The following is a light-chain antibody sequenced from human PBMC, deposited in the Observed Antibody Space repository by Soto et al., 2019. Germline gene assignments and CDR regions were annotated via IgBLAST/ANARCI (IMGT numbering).Light chain of an antibody. J-gene: IGKJ1*01. Sequence: IVMTQSPATLSVSPGERATFSCRASQSANTNLAWYQQKPGQAPRLLIYIASTRAAGIPARFSGSGSGTEFTLTISSLQSEDSAIYYCQQYNNWPSWTFGQGTKVDI. V-gene: IGKV3-15*01. CDR1: QSANTN. CDR2: IAS. CDR3: QQYNNWPSWT.